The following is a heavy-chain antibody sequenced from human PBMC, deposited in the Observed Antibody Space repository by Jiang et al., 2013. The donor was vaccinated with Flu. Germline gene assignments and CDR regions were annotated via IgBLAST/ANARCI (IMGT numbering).Heavy chain of an antibody. D-gene: IGHD3-22*01. V-gene: IGHV4-30-2*01. J-gene: IGHJ3*02. Sequence: GSGLVKPSQTLSLTCAVSGGSISSGGYSWSWIRQPPGKGLEWIGYIYHSGSTYYNPSLKSRVTISVDRSKNQFSLKLSSVTAADTAVYYCARGLPPLNYYDSSGTDAFDIWGQGTMVTVSS. CDR3: ARGLPPLNYYDSSGTDAFDI. CDR2: IYHSGST. CDR1: GGSISSGGYS.